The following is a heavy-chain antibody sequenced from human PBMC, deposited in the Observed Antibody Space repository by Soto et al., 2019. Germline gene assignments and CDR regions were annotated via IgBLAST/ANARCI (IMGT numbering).Heavy chain of an antibody. J-gene: IGHJ6*02. D-gene: IGHD6-19*01. CDR1: GGSISSGGYY. Sequence: QVQLQESGPGLVKPSQTLSLTCTVSGGSISSGGYYWSWIRQHPGKGLEWIGYIYYSGSTYYNPSRKSRLTIPVDTSKNQFSPKLSSVTAADTAVYYCASHSSGWYDGYYYYGMDVWGQGTTVTVSS. CDR3: ASHSSGWYDGYYYYGMDV. CDR2: IYYSGST. V-gene: IGHV4-31*03.